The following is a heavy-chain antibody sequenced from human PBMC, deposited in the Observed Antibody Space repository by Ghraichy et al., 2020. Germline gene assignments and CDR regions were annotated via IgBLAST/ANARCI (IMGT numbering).Heavy chain of an antibody. V-gene: IGHV4-34*01. D-gene: IGHD1-26*01. J-gene: IGHJ3*02. CDR1: GGSFSGYY. CDR3: ARGRPGIVGATSAFDI. Sequence: SQTHSLTCAVYGGSFSGYYWSWIRQPPGKGLEWIGEINHSGSTNYNPSLKSRVTISVDTSKNQFSLKLSSVTAADTAVYYCARGRPGIVGATSAFDIWGQGTMVTVSS. CDR2: INHSGST.